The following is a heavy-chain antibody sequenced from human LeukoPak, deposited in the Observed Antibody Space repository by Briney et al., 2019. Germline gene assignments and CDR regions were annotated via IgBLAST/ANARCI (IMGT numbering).Heavy chain of an antibody. CDR3: ATNSLGYCSGGSCYDY. Sequence: ASVKVSCKASGYTFTGYYMHWVRQAPGQGLECMGWINPNSGGTNYAQKFQGRVTMTRDTSISTAYMELSRLRSDDTAVYYCATNSLGYCSGGSCYDYWGQGTLVTVSS. D-gene: IGHD2-15*01. CDR1: GYTFTGYY. J-gene: IGHJ4*02. V-gene: IGHV1-2*02. CDR2: INPNSGGT.